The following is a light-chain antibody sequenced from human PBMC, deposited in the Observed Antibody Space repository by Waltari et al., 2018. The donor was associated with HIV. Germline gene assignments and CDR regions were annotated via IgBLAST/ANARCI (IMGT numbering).Light chain of an antibody. Sequence: QSALTQPASVSGSPGQSITISCTGTSSDVGGYNYVSWYQQHPGKAPKLMIYDVSNQPSGVSNRFSGSKSGNTASLTISGLQAEDEADYYCSSYTSSSPYAFGTGTKVTVL. CDR2: DVS. V-gene: IGLV2-14*03. CDR1: SSDVGGYNY. CDR3: SSYTSSSPYA. J-gene: IGLJ1*01.